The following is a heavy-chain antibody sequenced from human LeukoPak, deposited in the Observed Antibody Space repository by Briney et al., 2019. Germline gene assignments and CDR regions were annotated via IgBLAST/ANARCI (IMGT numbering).Heavy chain of an antibody. CDR3: AGGGYSSSWYFDY. J-gene: IGHJ4*02. V-gene: IGHV3-30*14. CDR2: IYSGGST. Sequence: GRSLRLSCAASGFTFSSYAMHWVRQAPGKGLEWVAGIYSGGSTYYADSVKGRFTISRHNSNNTLYLQMNSLRAEDTAVYYCAGGGYSSSWYFDYWGQGTLVTVSS. CDR1: GFTFSSYA. D-gene: IGHD6-13*01.